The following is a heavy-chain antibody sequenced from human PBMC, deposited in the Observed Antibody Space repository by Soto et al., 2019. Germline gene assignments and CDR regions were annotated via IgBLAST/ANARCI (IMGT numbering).Heavy chain of an antibody. CDR2: LIHGGST. D-gene: IGHD3-10*02. Sequence: LSLTCAIYNSSLGAFHWTWIRQPPGKGLEWIGELIHGGSTNYNPSLKSRVTFSLDTSKSQFSLHVMSVTAADTAVYYCARSPLSYDYVRQTWREVGDSFDVWGRGTSVTVSS. CDR3: ARSPLSYDYVRQTWREVGDSFDV. J-gene: IGHJ3*01. V-gene: IGHV4-34*12. CDR1: NSSLGAFH.